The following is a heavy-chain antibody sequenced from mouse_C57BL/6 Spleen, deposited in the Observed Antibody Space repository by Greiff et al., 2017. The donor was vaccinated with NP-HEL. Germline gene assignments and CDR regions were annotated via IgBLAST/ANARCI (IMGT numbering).Heavy chain of an antibody. CDR3: TAHYYGSRDWYFDV. V-gene: IGHV6-3*01. D-gene: IGHD1-1*01. Sequence: EVKLVESGGGLVQPGGSMKLSCVASGFTFSNYWMNWVRQSPEKGLEWVAQIRLKSDNYATHYAESVKGRFTISRDDSKSSVYLQMNNLRAEDTGIYYCTAHYYGSRDWYFDVWGTGTTVTVSS. CDR2: IRLKSDNYAT. CDR1: GFTFSNYW. J-gene: IGHJ1*03.